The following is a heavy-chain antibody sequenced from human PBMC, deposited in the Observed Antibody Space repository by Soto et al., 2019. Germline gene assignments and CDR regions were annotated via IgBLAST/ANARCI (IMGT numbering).Heavy chain of an antibody. Sequence: QLQLQESGSGLVKPSQTLSLTCAVSGGSISSGGSFWSWIRQPPGKGLEWIGYIYHSGSTYYNPSPKRRVTISVDRSKNPFSLKLSSVTAADTAVYYCAGGIAARPLGYWGHGTLVTVSS. J-gene: IGHJ4*01. V-gene: IGHV4-30-2*01. D-gene: IGHD6-6*01. CDR2: IYHSGST. CDR1: GGSISSGGSF. CDR3: AGGIAARPLGY.